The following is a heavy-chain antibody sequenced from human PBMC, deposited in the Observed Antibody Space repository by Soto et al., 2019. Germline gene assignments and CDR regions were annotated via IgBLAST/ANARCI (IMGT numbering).Heavy chain of an antibody. D-gene: IGHD5-18*01. Sequence: ASVKVSCKASGGTFSSYTISWVRQAPGQGLEWMGRIIPILGITNYAQKFQGRVTITADESTSTAYMELSSLRSEDTAVYYCARDRTPGHVDTAMVTQDYYYYGMDVWGQGTTVTVSS. J-gene: IGHJ6*02. CDR1: GGTFSSYT. V-gene: IGHV1-69*04. CDR2: IIPILGIT. CDR3: ARDRTPGHVDTAMVTQDYYYYGMDV.